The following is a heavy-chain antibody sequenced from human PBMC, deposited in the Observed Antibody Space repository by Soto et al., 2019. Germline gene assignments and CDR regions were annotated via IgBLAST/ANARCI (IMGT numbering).Heavy chain of an antibody. V-gene: IGHV3-23*01. J-gene: IGHJ5*02. CDR1: GFTFGTYA. CDR2: MSATGST. D-gene: IGHD3-22*01. CDR3: AKDRYYDTSGYYFGWFDP. Sequence: EVQLLESGGGLVQPGGSLRLSCVVSGFTFGTYAMSWVRQAPGRGLEWVSAMSATGSTHYSDSVKGRFAISRDTSKNTLYLQMNSLRAEDTAVYYCAKDRYYDTSGYYFGWFDPWGQGTLVTVSS.